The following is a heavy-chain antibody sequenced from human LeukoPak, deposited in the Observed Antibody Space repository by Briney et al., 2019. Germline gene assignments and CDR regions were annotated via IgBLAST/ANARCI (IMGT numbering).Heavy chain of an antibody. CDR2: IKQDGSEK. D-gene: IGHD1-26*01. J-gene: IGHJ4*02. V-gene: IGHV3-7*01. CDR3: ARLIGWELPHYFDY. CDR1: GFTFSSYW. Sequence: PGGSLRLSCAASGFTFSSYWMSWVRQAPGKGLEWVANIKQDGSEKYYVDSVKGRFTISRDNAKNSLYLQMNSLRAEDTAVYYCARLIGWELPHYFDYWGQGTLVTVSS.